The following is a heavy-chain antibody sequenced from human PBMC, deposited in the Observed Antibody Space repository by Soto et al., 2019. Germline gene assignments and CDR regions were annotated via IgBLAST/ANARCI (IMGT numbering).Heavy chain of an antibody. CDR2: IIPILGIA. J-gene: IGHJ5*02. Sequence: QVQLVQSGAEAKKPGSSVKVSCKASGGTFSSYTISWVRQAPGQGLEWMGRIIPILGIANYAQKFQGRVTITADKSTSTAYMELSSLRSEDTAVYYCARDRSSGSYHNWFDPWGQGTLVTVSS. CDR3: ARDRSSGSYHNWFDP. CDR1: GGTFSSYT. V-gene: IGHV1-69*08. D-gene: IGHD3-10*01.